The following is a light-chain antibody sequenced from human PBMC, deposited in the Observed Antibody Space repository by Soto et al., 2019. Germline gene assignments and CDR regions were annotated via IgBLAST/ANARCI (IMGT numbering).Light chain of an antibody. V-gene: IGKV3-15*01. CDR2: GAS. Sequence: EIVMTQSPATLSVSPGERATLSCRASQSVSSNLAWYQQKPGQAPRLLIYGASNRATGIPARFSGSGSGTEFTLTISRLQSEDFAVYYCQQYNNWPPLTFGGGTNVEIK. CDR3: QQYNNWPPLT. CDR1: QSVSSN. J-gene: IGKJ4*01.